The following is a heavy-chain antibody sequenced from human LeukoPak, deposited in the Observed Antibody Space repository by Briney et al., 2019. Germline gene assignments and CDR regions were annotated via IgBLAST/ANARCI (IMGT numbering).Heavy chain of an antibody. J-gene: IGHJ5*02. CDR1: GGSISSGSYY. D-gene: IGHD4-17*01. CDR3: ARDAEPLDYGDYGWFDP. Sequence: SQTLSLTXTVSGGSISSGSYYWSGIGQPAGKGLEWIGRIYTSGSTNYNPSLKSRVTISVDTSKNQFSLKLSSVTAADTAVYYCARDAEPLDYGDYGWFDPWGQGTLVTVSS. CDR2: IYTSGST. V-gene: IGHV4-61*02.